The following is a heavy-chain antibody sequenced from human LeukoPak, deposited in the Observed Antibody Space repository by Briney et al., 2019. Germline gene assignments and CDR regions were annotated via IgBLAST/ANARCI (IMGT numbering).Heavy chain of an antibody. J-gene: IGHJ4*02. Sequence: GASVKVSCKASGYTFTSYGISWVRQAPGQGLEWMGWISAYNGNTNYAQKLQGRVTMTTDTSTRTAYMELRSLRSDDTAVYFCARDQTQIWFGEGLWYFDYWGQGTLVTVSS. D-gene: IGHD3-10*01. V-gene: IGHV1-18*01. CDR3: ARDQTQIWFGEGLWYFDY. CDR2: ISAYNGNT. CDR1: GYTFTSYG.